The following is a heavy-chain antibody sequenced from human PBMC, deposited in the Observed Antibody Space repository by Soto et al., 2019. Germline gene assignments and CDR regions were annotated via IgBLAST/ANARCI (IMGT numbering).Heavy chain of an antibody. V-gene: IGHV4-59*01. CDR2: IYYSGST. J-gene: IGHJ1*01. CDR3: ASLNSGIAVAGTYFQH. Sequence: SETLSLTCTVSGGSISSYYWSWIRQPPGKGLEWIGYIYYSGSTNYNPSLKSRVTISVDTSKSQFSLKLSSVTAADTAVYYCASLNSGIAVAGTYFQHWGQGTLVTVSS. D-gene: IGHD6-19*01. CDR1: GGSISSYY.